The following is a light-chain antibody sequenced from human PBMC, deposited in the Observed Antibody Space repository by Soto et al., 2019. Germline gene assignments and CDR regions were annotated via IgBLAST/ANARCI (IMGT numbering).Light chain of an antibody. J-gene: IGLJ3*02. CDR3: STYAGSTNLV. Sequence: QSALTQPPSASGSPGQSVTISCTGTSSDVGVYNYVSWYQQHPGKAPKLMIYEVSKRPSGVPDRFSGSKSGNTASLTVSGFQAEDEADYYCSTYAGSTNLVFVGGTKLTVL. CDR1: SSDVGVYNY. V-gene: IGLV2-8*01. CDR2: EVS.